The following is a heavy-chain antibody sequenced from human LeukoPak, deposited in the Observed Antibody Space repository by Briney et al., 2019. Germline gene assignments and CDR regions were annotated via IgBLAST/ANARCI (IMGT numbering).Heavy chain of an antibody. J-gene: IGHJ6*03. V-gene: IGHV4-59*01. Sequence: SETLSLTCTVSGGSISSYYWSWIRQPPGKGLEWIGNIYYSGSTNYNPSLKSRVTISVDTSKNQFSLKLSSVTAADTAVYYCARVSYYDFWSGYYGPAYYYYYMDVWGKGTTVTVSS. CDR3: ARVSYYDFWSGYYGPAYYYYYMDV. CDR1: GGSISSYY. CDR2: IYYSGST. D-gene: IGHD3-3*01.